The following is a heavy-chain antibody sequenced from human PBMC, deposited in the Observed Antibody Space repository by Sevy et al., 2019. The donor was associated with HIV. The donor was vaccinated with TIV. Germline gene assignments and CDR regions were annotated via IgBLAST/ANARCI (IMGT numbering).Heavy chain of an antibody. CDR1: GFTFINNG. CDR2: KWKEGRNK. D-gene: IGHD3-22*01. J-gene: IGHJ4*02. CDR3: ARGGDFNDRSAKRDFDY. V-gene: IGHV3-33*01. Sequence: GGSLRLSCAAPGFTFINNGRHGVRRAPGKGRGGGAVKWKEGRNKYYADSVKGRFTISRDNSKNTLYLQMNSLRVEDTAVYFCARGGDFNDRSAKRDFDYWGQGTLVTVSS.